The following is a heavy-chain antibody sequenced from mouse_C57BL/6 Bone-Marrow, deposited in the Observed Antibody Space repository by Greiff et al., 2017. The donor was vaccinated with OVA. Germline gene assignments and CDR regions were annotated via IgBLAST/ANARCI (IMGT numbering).Heavy chain of an antibody. J-gene: IGHJ2*01. Sequence: EVQGVESGGGLVKPGGSLKLSCAASGFTFSDYGMHWVRQAPEKGLEWVAYISSGSSTIYYADTVKGRFTISRDNAKNTLFLQMTSLRSEDTAMYYCARGLDYYGSSPYFDYWGQGTTLTVSS. CDR1: GFTFSDYG. CDR2: ISSGSSTI. CDR3: ARGLDYYGSSPYFDY. D-gene: IGHD1-1*01. V-gene: IGHV5-17*01.